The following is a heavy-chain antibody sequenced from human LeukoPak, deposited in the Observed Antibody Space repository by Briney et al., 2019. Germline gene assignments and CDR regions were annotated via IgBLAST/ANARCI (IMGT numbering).Heavy chain of an antibody. CDR3: ARTIVVVVAATYSWFDP. V-gene: IGHV1-2*02. CDR2: INPNSGGT. CDR1: GYTFTGYY. J-gene: IGHJ5*02. D-gene: IGHD2-15*01. Sequence: GESLKISCKGSGYTFTGYYMHWVRQAPGQGLEWMGWINPNSGGTNYAQKFQGRVTMTRDTSISTAYMELSRLRSDDTAVYYCARTIVVVVAATYSWFDPWGQGTLVTVSS.